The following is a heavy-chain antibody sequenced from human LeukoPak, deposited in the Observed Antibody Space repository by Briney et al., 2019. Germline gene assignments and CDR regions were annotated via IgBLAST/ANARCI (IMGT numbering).Heavy chain of an antibody. D-gene: IGHD5-18*01. CDR1: DYSISSGYY. CDR3: ARGIQLWSDFDY. J-gene: IGHJ4*02. CDR2: IYHSGST. Sequence: PSETLSLTCTVSDYSISSGYYWGWIRQPPGKGLDWIGNIYHSGSTYYNPSLKSRVTISVDTSKNQFSLKLSSVTAADTAVYYCARGIQLWSDFDYWGQGTLVTVSS. V-gene: IGHV4-38-2*02.